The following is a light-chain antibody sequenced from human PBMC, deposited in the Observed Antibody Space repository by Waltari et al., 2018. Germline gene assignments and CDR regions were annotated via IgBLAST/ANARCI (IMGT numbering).Light chain of an antibody. CDR2: KAS. Sequence: DIQMTQSPSSLSASVGDRVTITCRASENVNNYLNWYQQKPGKAPKLLIYKASTLQSGVPSRFSGSGSGTDYTFTISSLQSEDVATYYCQHGYGTPYSVGQGTKVEIK. V-gene: IGKV1-39*01. CDR1: ENVNNY. J-gene: IGKJ2*03. CDR3: QHGYGTPYS.